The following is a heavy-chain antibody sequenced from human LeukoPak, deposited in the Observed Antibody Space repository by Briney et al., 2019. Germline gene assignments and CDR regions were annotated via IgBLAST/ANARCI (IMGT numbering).Heavy chain of an antibody. Sequence: ASVKVSCKASGYTFTSYGISWVRQAPGQGLEWMGWISAYNGNTNYAQKLQGRVTMTTDTSTSTAYMELRSLRSDDAAVYYCARGSHDYGDLNWFDPWGQGTVVTVSS. CDR2: ISAYNGNT. V-gene: IGHV1-18*01. CDR3: ARGSHDYGDLNWFDP. CDR1: GYTFTSYG. J-gene: IGHJ5*02. D-gene: IGHD4-17*01.